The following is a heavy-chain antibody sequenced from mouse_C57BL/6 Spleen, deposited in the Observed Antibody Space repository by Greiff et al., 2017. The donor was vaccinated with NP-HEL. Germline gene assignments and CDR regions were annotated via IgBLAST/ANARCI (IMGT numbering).Heavy chain of an antibody. CDR1: GYSITSGYY. V-gene: IGHV3-6*01. CDR2: ISYDGSN. Sequence: ESGPGLVKPSQSLSLTCSVTGYSITSGYYWNWIRQFPGNKLEWMGYISYDGSNNYNPSLKNRISITRDTSKNQFFLKLNSVTTEDTATYYCARDPAYYGSSFDYWGQGTTLTVSS. D-gene: IGHD1-1*01. J-gene: IGHJ2*01. CDR3: ARDPAYYGSSFDY.